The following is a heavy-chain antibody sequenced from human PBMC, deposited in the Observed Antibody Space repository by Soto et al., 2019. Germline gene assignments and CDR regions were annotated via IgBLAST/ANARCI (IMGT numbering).Heavy chain of an antibody. CDR3: AKWSGSGDL. CDR2: ITRSADIS. CDR1: GFDFSSYS. D-gene: IGHD6-25*01. J-gene: IGHJ4*02. V-gene: IGHV3-23*01. Sequence: DVQLLESGGGLVQPGGSLRLSCEASGFDFSSYSITWVRQAPGKGLEYVSGITRSADISFYADSVRGRFTVSRDNFKNTAYLEMNNLRVEDTAVYYCAKWSGSGDLWGQGTLVTVSS.